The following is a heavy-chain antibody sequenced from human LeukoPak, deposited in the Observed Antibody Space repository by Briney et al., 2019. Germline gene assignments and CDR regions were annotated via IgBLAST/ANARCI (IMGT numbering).Heavy chain of an antibody. CDR1: GFTFSNYW. V-gene: IGHV3-7*03. D-gene: IGHD3-3*01. CDR3: ARTLRFFRFLDV. J-gene: IGHJ6*02. Sequence: PGGSLRLSCAASGFTFSNYWMSWVRQAPEKGLEWVANIKPDGSETYSVDSVKGRFTISRDNAKNSLYPQMNSLRAEDTAVYYCARTLRFFRFLDVWGQGTTVTVSS. CDR2: IKPDGSET.